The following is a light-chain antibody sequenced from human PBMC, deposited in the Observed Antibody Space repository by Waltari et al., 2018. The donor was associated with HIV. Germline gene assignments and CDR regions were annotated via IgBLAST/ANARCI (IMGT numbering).Light chain of an antibody. J-gene: IGKJ1*01. CDR1: QSVSSSY. CDR2: GAS. Sequence: EIVLTQSPGTLPLSPGGSATLSCRASQSVSSSYLAWYQQKPGQAPRLLIYGASSRATGIPDRFSGSGSGTDFTLTISRLEPEDFAVYYCQQYGSSPWTFGQGTKVEIK. CDR3: QQYGSSPWT. V-gene: IGKV3-20*01.